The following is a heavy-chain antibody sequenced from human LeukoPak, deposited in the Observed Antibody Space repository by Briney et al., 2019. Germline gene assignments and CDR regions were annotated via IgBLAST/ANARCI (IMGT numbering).Heavy chain of an antibody. CDR2: IYYSGST. CDR1: GGSISSYY. Sequence: KPSETLSLTCTVSGGSISSYYWSWIRQPPGKGLEWIGYIYYSGSTNYNPSLKTRVTISVDTSKNQFSLKLSSVTAADTAVYYCARDGEGITIFGVADMDVWGKGTTVTVSS. V-gene: IGHV4-59*12. CDR3: ARDGEGITIFGVADMDV. D-gene: IGHD3-3*01. J-gene: IGHJ6*03.